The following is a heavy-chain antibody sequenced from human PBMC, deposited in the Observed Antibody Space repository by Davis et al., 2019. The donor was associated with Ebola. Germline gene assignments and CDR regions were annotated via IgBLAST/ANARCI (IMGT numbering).Heavy chain of an antibody. CDR2: IHPIGGST. V-gene: IGHV1-46*01. CDR3: ARGLWFTGPPTCGLDV. Sequence: ASVKVSCKASGYTFTSYYMHWVRQAPGQGLEWLGIIHPIGGSTNYAQKFQGRVTMTRDTSTSTVYMDLSSLRTEDTAVYYCARGLWFTGPPTCGLDVWGQGTTVTVSS. J-gene: IGHJ6*02. CDR1: GYTFTSYY. D-gene: IGHD3-10*01.